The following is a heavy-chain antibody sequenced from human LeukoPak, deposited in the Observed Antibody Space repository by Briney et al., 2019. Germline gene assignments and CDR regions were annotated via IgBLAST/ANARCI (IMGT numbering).Heavy chain of an antibody. CDR2: INSDGRST. J-gene: IGHJ4*02. Sequence: PGGSLRLSCAASGFTFSSYWMHWVRQAPGKGLVWVSRINSDGRSTSYADSVKGRFTISRDNAKNSLYLQMDSLRDEDTAVYYCARDRDYAFDYWGQGTLVTVSS. CDR3: ARDRDYAFDY. V-gene: IGHV3-74*01. CDR1: GFTFSSYW. D-gene: IGHD4-17*01.